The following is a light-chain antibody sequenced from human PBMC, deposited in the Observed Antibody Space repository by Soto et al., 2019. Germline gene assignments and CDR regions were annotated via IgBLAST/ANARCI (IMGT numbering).Light chain of an antibody. Sequence: EIVMTQSPATLSVYTGERVTLSCRASQSVNNKVAWYQQTPGQAPRLLIFGASPRATGIPARFSGSGSVTEFTLTISRLQSEDLAVYYCQQYKNWHPITVGQGQRLELK. CDR2: GAS. V-gene: IGKV3-15*01. CDR3: QQYKNWHPIT. CDR1: QSVNNK. J-gene: IGKJ5*01.